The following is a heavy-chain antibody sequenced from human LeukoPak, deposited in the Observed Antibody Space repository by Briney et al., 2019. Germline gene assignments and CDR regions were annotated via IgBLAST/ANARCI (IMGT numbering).Heavy chain of an antibody. Sequence: GGSLRLSCAASGFTFSSYAMSWVRQTPGKGLGWVSSISAGGGGSYYADSVKGRFTISRDNSKNTLYLQMNSLRAEDTAVYYCAKEAVRKFDFHYWGQGTLVTVSS. CDR3: AKEAVRKFDFHY. D-gene: IGHD1-14*01. CDR2: ISAGGGGS. CDR1: GFTFSSYA. J-gene: IGHJ4*02. V-gene: IGHV3-23*01.